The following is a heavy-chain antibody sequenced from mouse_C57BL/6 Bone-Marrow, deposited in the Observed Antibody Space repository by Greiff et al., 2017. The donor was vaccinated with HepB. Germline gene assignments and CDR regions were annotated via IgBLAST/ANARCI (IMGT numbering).Heavy chain of an antibody. D-gene: IGHD1-1*01. V-gene: IGHV1-72*01. CDR3: ARWGDYSYAMDY. Sequence: VKQRPGRGLEWIGRIDPNSGGTKYNEKFKSKATLTVDKPSSTAYMQLSSLTSEDSAVYYCARWGDYSYAMDYWGQGTSVTVSS. J-gene: IGHJ4*01. CDR2: IDPNSGGT.